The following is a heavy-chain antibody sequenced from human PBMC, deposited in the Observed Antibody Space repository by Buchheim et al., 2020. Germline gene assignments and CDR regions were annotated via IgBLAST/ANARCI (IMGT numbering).Heavy chain of an antibody. Sequence: QVQLVQSGAEVKKPGASVKVSCKASGYTFTSYDINWVRQATGQGLEWMGWMNPNSGNTGYAQKFQGRVTMTRNTSISTAYMELSSLRSEDTAVYYCARRITPHKRWLQSKALLDYWGQGTL. V-gene: IGHV1-8*01. J-gene: IGHJ4*02. CDR3: ARRITPHKRWLQSKALLDY. CDR1: GYTFTSYD. CDR2: MNPNSGNT. D-gene: IGHD5-24*01.